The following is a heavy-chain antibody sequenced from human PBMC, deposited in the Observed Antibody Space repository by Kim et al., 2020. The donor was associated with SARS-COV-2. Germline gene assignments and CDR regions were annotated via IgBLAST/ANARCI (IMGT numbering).Heavy chain of an antibody. Sequence: GESLKISCKGSGYSFTSYWIGWVRQMPGKGLEWMGLIYPGDSDTRYSPSFQGQVTISADKSISTAYLQWSSLKASDTAMNYCASVRWLQYSAFDIWGQGTMVTVSS. CDR1: GYSFTSYW. J-gene: IGHJ3*02. CDR3: ASVRWLQYSAFDI. D-gene: IGHD5-12*01. V-gene: IGHV5-51*01. CDR2: IYPGDSDT.